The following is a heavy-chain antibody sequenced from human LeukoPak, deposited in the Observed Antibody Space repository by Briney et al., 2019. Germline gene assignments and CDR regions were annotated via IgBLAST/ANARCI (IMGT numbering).Heavy chain of an antibody. CDR1: GFTFSSYG. CDR2: IWYDGSNK. Sequence: GGSLRLSCAASGFTFSSYGMHWVRQAPGKGLGWVAVIWYDGSNKYYADSVKGRFTISRDNSKNTLYLQMNSLRAEDTAVYYCARDLSSGWYATLDYWGQGTLVTVSS. CDR3: ARDLSSGWYATLDY. J-gene: IGHJ4*02. V-gene: IGHV3-33*01. D-gene: IGHD6-19*01.